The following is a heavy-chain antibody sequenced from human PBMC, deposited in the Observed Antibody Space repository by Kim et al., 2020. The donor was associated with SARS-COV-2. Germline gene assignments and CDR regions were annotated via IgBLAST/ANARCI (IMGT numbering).Heavy chain of an antibody. CDR1: GFTFDDYG. V-gene: IGHV3-20*04. Sequence: GGSLRLSCAASGFTFDDYGMSWVRQAPGKGLEWVSGINWNGGRTGYADSVKGRFTISRNNGKSSLSLQMSSLRAEYTALYYCARARSGTTFLEAFDIWGQQTMVTVSS. D-gene: IGHD1-7*01. J-gene: IGHJ3*02. CDR3: ARARSGTTFLEAFDI. CDR2: INWNGGRT.